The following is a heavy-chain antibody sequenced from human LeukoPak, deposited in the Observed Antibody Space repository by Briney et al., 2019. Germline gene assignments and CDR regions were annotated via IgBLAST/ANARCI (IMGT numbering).Heavy chain of an antibody. J-gene: IGHJ6*03. CDR2: ISSSSKYI. CDR3: ARDGGKYYYYMEV. V-gene: IGHV3-21*01. Sequence: GGSLRLSCAASEFTFSSYNMNWVRQAPGKGLEWVSSISSSSKYIYYADSVKGRFTISRDNAKNSLYLQMNSLRAEDTAVYYCARDGGKYYYYMEVWGKGTTVTVSS. CDR1: EFTFSSYN.